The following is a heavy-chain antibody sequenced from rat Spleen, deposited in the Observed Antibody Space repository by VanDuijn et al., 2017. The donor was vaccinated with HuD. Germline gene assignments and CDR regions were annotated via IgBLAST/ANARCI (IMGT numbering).Heavy chain of an antibody. D-gene: IGHD1-1*01. CDR1: GYSITSSYR. CDR2: INSAGST. Sequence: EVQLQESGPGLVKPSQSLSLTCSVTGYSITSSYRWNWIRKFPGNKLEWMGYINSAGSTNYNPSLKSRISITRDTSKNQFFLQVNSVTTEDTATYYCARGLITDYFDYWGQGVMVTVSS. V-gene: IGHV3-3*01. CDR3: ARGLITDYFDY. J-gene: IGHJ2*01.